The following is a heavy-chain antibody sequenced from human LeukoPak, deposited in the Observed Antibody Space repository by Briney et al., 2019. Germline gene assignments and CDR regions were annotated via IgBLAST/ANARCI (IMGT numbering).Heavy chain of an antibody. D-gene: IGHD3-22*01. V-gene: IGHV6-1*01. CDR1: GDSVSSNSAA. CDR3: AREDYYDSSGYSKSFDY. Sequence: SQTLSLTCAISGDSVSSNSAAWNWIRQSPSRGLEWLGRTYYRSKWYNDYAVSVKSRITINPDTSKNQFSLQLNSVTPEDMAVYYCAREDYYDSSGYSKSFDYWGQGTLVTVSS. CDR2: TYYRSKWYN. J-gene: IGHJ4*02.